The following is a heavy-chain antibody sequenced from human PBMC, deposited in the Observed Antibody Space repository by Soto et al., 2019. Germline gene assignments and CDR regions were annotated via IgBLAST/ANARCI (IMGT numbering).Heavy chain of an antibody. J-gene: IGHJ5*02. V-gene: IGHV4-39*01. Sequence: SETLSLTCTVSGGSISSSSYYWGWIRQPPGKGLEWIGSIYYSGSTYYNPSLKSRVTISVDTSKNQFSLKLSSVTAADTAVYYCARHIRDSSGYQKRFDPRAQGTLVTGSA. CDR1: GGSISSSSYY. D-gene: IGHD3-22*01. CDR2: IYYSGST. CDR3: ARHIRDSSGYQKRFDP.